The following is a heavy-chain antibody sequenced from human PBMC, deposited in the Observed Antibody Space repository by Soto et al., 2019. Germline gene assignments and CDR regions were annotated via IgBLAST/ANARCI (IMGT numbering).Heavy chain of an antibody. Sequence: ASVKVSCKASGYTFTSYYMHWVRQAPGQGLEWMGIINPSGGSTSYAQKFQGRVTMTRDTSTSTVYMELSSLRSEDTAVYYCARDIVDYVNSKDAFDIWGQGTMVTV. D-gene: IGHD4-17*01. CDR2: INPSGGST. CDR3: ARDIVDYVNSKDAFDI. V-gene: IGHV1-46*03. CDR1: GYTFTSYY. J-gene: IGHJ3*02.